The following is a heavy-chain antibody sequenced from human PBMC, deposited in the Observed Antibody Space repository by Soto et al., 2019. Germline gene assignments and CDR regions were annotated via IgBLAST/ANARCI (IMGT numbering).Heavy chain of an antibody. J-gene: IGHJ5*02. V-gene: IGHV3-23*01. CDR3: AKDPLAYYDFWSGYSGGFDP. D-gene: IGHD3-3*01. CDR1: GFTFSSYA. CDR2: ISGSGGST. Sequence: GGSLRLSCAASGFTFSSYAMSWVRQAPGKGLEWVSAISGSGGSTYYADSVKGRFTISRDNSKNTLYLQMNSLRAEDTAVYYFAKDPLAYYDFWSGYSGGFDPWGQGTLVTVSS.